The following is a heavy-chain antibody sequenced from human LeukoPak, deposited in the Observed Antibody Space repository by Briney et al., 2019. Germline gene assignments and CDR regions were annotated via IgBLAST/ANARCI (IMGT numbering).Heavy chain of an antibody. CDR2: ISAYNGNT. CDR3: ARGWQSKEIVVVPAATDY. V-gene: IGHV1-18*01. J-gene: IGHJ4*02. Sequence: ASVKVSCKASGYTFTSYGISWVRQAPGQGLEWMGWISAYNGNTNYAQKLQGRVTMTTDTSTSTAYMELRSLRSDDTAVYYCARGWQSKEIVVVPAATDYWGQGTLVTVSS. CDR1: GYTFTSYG. D-gene: IGHD2-2*01.